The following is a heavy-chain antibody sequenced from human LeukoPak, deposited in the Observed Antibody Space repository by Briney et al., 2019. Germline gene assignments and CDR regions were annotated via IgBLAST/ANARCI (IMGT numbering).Heavy chain of an antibody. D-gene: IGHD3-16*01. CDR3: ARDIMDEGLLSYGMDV. Sequence: GGSPRLSCAASGFTFSSYWMSWVRQAPGKGLEWVANIKQDGSEKYYVDSVKGRFTISRDNAKNSLYLQMNSLRAEDTAVYYCARDIMDEGLLSYGMDVWGKGTTVTVSS. CDR1: GFTFSSYW. J-gene: IGHJ6*04. CDR2: IKQDGSEK. V-gene: IGHV3-7*03.